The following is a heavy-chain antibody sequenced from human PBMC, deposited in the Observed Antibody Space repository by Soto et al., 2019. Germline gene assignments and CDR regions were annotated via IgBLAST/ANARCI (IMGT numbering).Heavy chain of an antibody. V-gene: IGHV3-66*04. CDR3: ARRHYYGLD. CDR2: IYSGGST. Sequence: EVQLVESGGGLVQPGGSLRLSCAASGFSIGSNYMTWVRQAPGKGLECVSIIYSGGSTDHADSVKDRFTISRDNSKNTLYLQMNSLRAEDTAVYYCARRHYYGLDSGQGTLVTVS. D-gene: IGHD3-10*01. CDR1: GFSIGSNY. J-gene: IGHJ4*02.